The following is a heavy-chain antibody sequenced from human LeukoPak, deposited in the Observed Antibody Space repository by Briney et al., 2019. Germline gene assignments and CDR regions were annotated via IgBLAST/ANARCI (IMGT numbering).Heavy chain of an antibody. D-gene: IGHD6-19*01. CDR2: MNPNSGNT. Sequence: ASVKVSCKASGYTFTSYDINWVRQATGQGLEWMGWMNPNSGNTGYAQKFQGRVTMTRNTSISTAYMELSSLRSEDTAVYYCAKAMYSSGWDDLDYWGQGTLVTVSS. CDR1: GYTFTSYD. J-gene: IGHJ4*02. V-gene: IGHV1-8*01. CDR3: AKAMYSSGWDDLDY.